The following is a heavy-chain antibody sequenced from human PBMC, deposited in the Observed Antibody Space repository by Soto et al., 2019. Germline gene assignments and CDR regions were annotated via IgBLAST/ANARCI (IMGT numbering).Heavy chain of an antibody. Sequence: PSETLSLTCAVSGDSVSTHYWWSWVRQSPGKGLEWIGETHHSGSTHYNPSLNSRVTISVDKSNNYFSLKVNSVTAADTAVYYCARWILKVATISSYYYGMDVWGQGTKVTVSS. CDR1: GDSVSTHYW. D-gene: IGHD5-12*01. CDR2: THHSGST. CDR3: ARWILKVATISSYYYGMDV. J-gene: IGHJ6*02. V-gene: IGHV4-4*02.